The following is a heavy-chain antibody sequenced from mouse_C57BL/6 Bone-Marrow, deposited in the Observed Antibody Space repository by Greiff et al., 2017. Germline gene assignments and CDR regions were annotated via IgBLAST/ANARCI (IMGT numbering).Heavy chain of an antibody. CDR1: GYAFTNYL. Sequence: LVESGAELVRPGTSVKVSCKASGYAFTNYLIEWVKQRPGQGLEWIGVINPGSGGTNYNEKFKGKATLTADKSSSTAYMQLSSLTSEDSAVYFCARGGGYYPLFDYWGQGTTLTVSS. CDR3: ARGGGYYPLFDY. D-gene: IGHD2-3*01. V-gene: IGHV1-54*01. CDR2: INPGSGGT. J-gene: IGHJ2*01.